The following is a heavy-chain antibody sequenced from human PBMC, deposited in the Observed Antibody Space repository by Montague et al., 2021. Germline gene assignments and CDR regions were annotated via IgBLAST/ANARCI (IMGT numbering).Heavy chain of an antibody. Sequence: FLRLSCAASGFTFSSYWMHLFRQAPGKGLVWVSRISTDGSSTTYSDSVKGRFTTSRDNAKNMLYLQMNSLRAEDTAVYYCTFYKFRETPRGFDYWGQGTLVTVSA. CDR3: TFYKFRETPRGFDY. V-gene: IGHV3-74*01. J-gene: IGHJ4*02. CDR2: ISTDGSST. CDR1: GFTFSSYW. D-gene: IGHD3-10*01.